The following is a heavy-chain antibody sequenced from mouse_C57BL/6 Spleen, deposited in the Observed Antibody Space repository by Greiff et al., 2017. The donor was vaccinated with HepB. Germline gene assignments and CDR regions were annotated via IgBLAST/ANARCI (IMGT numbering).Heavy chain of an antibody. V-gene: IGHV5-9*01. CDR2: ISGGGGNT. CDR3: ARHEVTTAPGYFDV. CDR1: GFTFSSYT. Sequence: EVQVVESGGGLVKPGGSLKLSCAASGFTFSSYTMSWVRQTPEKRLEWVATISGGGGNTYYPDSVKGRFTISRDNAKNTLYLQMSSLRSEDTALYYCARHEVTTAPGYFDVWGTGTTVTVSS. D-gene: IGHD1-2*01. J-gene: IGHJ1*03.